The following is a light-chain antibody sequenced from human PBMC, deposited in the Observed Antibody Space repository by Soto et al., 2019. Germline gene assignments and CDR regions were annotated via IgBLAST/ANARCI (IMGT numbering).Light chain of an antibody. CDR1: SSDVGSYNL. CDR3: CSYAGSSTLWV. V-gene: IGLV2-23*02. CDR2: EVS. Sequence: QSALTQPASVSGSPGPAITISCTGTSSDVGSYNLVSWYQQHPGKAPKLMIYEVSKRPSEGSHGFAGSKSGNTASLTISGIQAEDEAHYYCCSYAGSSTLWVFGGGTKVTVL. J-gene: IGLJ3*02.